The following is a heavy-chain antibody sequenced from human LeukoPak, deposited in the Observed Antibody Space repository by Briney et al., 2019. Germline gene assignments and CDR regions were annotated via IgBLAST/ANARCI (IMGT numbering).Heavy chain of an antibody. CDR3: ARADRLHGGPYLIGP. CDR2: INPNSGGT. CDR1: GYSFTDYY. J-gene: IGHJ5*02. D-gene: IGHD2-21*01. V-gene: IGHV1-2*02. Sequence: ASVKVSCKTSGYSFTDYYMHWVRQAPGLGLEWMGWINPNSGGTSSAQKFQGRVTMTRDTSITTVYMEVNWLTSDDTAIYYCARADRLHGGPYLIGPWGQGTLVTVSS.